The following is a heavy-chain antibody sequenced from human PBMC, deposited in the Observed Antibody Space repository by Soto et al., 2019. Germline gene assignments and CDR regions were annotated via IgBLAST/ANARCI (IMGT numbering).Heavy chain of an antibody. CDR2: IWYDGSNK. J-gene: IGHJ6*02. CDR3: ARGTDFWSYDYYGMDV. D-gene: IGHD3-3*01. V-gene: IGHV3-33*01. Sequence: VGSLRLSCAASGFTFSSYGMHWVRQAPGKGLEWVAVIWYDGSNKYYADSVKGRFTISRDNSKNTLYLQMNSLRAEDTAVYYCARGTDFWSYDYYGMDVWGQGTTVTVSS. CDR1: GFTFSSYG.